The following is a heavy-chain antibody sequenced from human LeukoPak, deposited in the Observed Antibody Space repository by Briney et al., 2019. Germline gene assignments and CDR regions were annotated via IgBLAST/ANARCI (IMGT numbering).Heavy chain of an antibody. D-gene: IGHD5-18*01. CDR1: GGSISSYY. Sequence: SETLSLTCTVSGGSISSYYWSWIRQPAGKGLEWIGRIYTSGSTNYNPSLKSRVTISVDTSKNQFSLKLSSVTAADTAVYYCARDRGYSYGPEYYFDYWGQGTLVTVSS. V-gene: IGHV4-4*07. CDR3: ARDRGYSYGPEYYFDY. CDR2: IYTSGST. J-gene: IGHJ4*02.